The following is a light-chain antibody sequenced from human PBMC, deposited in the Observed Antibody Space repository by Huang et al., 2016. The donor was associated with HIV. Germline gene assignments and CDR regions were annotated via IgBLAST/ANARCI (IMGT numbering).Light chain of an antibody. CDR3: QQTYSTPLT. CDR2: GAT. J-gene: IGKJ4*01. CDR1: PIITTY. Sequence: DIQMTQSPSLLSASVGDRVTISCRASPIITTYLNWYQQRPGGAPKLLSYGATRVQYGIPSRFRGRASGTDFTLIIDSLQSEDFATYYCQQTYSTPLTFGGGTTVEIK. V-gene: IGKV1-39*01.